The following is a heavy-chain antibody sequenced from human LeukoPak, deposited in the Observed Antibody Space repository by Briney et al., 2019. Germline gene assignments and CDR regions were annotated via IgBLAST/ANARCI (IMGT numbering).Heavy chain of an antibody. CDR3: ARDEMAAGPDHYFDY. CDR1: GGTFSSYA. D-gene: IGHD6-13*01. V-gene: IGHV1-69*13. J-gene: IGHJ4*02. Sequence: SVKVSCKASGGTFSSYAISWVRQAPGQGLEWMGGIIPIFGTANYAQKFQGRVTITADESTSTAYMELRSLRSDDTAVYYCARDEMAAGPDHYFDYWGQGTLVTVSS. CDR2: IIPIFGTA.